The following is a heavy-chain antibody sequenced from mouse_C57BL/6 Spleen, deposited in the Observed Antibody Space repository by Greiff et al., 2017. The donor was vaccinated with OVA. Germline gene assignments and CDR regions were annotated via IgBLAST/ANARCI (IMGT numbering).Heavy chain of an antibody. CDR1: GFTFSSYG. J-gene: IGHJ2*01. CDR2: ISSGGSYT. Sequence: EVQVVESGGDLVKPGGSLKLSCAASGFTFSSYGMSWVRQTPDKRLEWVATISSGGSYTYYPDSVKGRFTISRDNANNPLYLQMSSLKSEDTAMYYCARQSYGIRGTGFDYWGQGTTHTVSS. CDR3: ARQSYGIRGTGFDY. D-gene: IGHD1-1*01. V-gene: IGHV5-6*01.